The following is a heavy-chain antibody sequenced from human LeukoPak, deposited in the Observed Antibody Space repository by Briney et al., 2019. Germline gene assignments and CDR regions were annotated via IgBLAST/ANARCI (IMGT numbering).Heavy chain of an antibody. CDR3: AREMATINSDAFDI. J-gene: IGHJ3*02. D-gene: IGHD5-24*01. CDR1: GFTVSSNY. CDR2: IYSGGST. Sequence: GGSLRLSCAASGFTVSSNYMSWVRQAPGEGLEWVSVIYSGGSTYYADSAKGRFTISRDNSKNTLYLQMNSLRAEDTAVYYCAREMATINSDAFDIWGQGTMVTVSS. V-gene: IGHV3-66*01.